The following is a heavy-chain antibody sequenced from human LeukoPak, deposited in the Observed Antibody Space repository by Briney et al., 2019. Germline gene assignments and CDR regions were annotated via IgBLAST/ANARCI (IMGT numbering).Heavy chain of an antibody. CDR2: IYYSGST. CDR3: ARPIAAAGTGFDY. V-gene: IGHV4-39*01. D-gene: IGHD6-13*01. J-gene: IGHJ4*02. Sequence: SETLSLTRTVSGGSISSSSYYWGWIRQPPGKGLEWIGSIYYSGSTYYNPSLKSRVTISVDTSKNQFSLKLSSVTAADTAVYYCARPIAAAGTGFDYWGQGTLVTVSS. CDR1: GGSISSSSYY.